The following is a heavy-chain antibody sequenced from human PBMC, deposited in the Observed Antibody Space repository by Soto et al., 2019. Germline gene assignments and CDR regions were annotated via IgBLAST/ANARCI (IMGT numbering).Heavy chain of an antibody. CDR1: GGSISSGSYS. CDR3: ARGPYDSTGYSSAFDI. CDR2: IFHGGTT. D-gene: IGHD3-22*01. J-gene: IGHJ3*02. Sequence: SETLSLTCTVSGGSISSGSYSWSWIRQPPGKGLEWIGYIFHGGTTYYNPSLKSRVTISVDRSKSQFSLRLSSVTASDTAMYYCARGPYDSTGYSSAFDIWGQGTMVTVSS. V-gene: IGHV4-30-2*01.